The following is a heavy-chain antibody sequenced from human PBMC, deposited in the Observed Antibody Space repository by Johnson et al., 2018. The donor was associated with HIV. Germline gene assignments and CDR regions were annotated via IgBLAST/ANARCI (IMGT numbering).Heavy chain of an antibody. CDR1: GFTFSSYG. J-gene: IGHJ3*02. V-gene: IGHV3-30*02. Sequence: QVQLVESGGGVVQPGGSLRLSCAASGFTFSSYGMHWVRQTPGKGLAWVAFTRFDGSKKYYADSVKGRFTISRDNSKNTLYLQMSSLRAEDTAVYYCATSGSHFAFDIWGQGTMVTVSS. D-gene: IGHD1-26*01. CDR3: ATSGSHFAFDI. CDR2: TRFDGSKK.